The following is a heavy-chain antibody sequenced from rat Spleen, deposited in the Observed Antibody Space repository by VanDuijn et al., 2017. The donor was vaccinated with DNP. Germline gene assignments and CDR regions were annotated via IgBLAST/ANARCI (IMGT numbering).Heavy chain of an antibody. CDR3: TRDLGYRYNYDYVMDA. Sequence: VQLKESGPGLVQPSQTLSLTCTVSGFSLTTNGVSWVRQPPGKGLEWMGVMWTGGDTAYNSALKSRLSISRDTSKNQVFLKMNSLQTDDTGTYYCTRDLGYRYNYDYVMDAWGQGASVTVSS. CDR1: GFSLTTNG. V-gene: IGHV2S63*01. J-gene: IGHJ4*01. CDR2: MWTGGDT. D-gene: IGHD1-5*01.